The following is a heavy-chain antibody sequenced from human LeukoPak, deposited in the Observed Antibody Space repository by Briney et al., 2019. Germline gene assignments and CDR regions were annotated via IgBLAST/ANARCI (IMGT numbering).Heavy chain of an antibody. D-gene: IGHD4-11*01. CDR3: ARARTTVVAFDI. CDR1: GGTFSSYA. CDR2: IIPIFGTA. V-gene: IGHV1-69*05. J-gene: IGHJ3*02. Sequence: ASVKVSCKASGGTFSSYAISWVRQAPGQGLEWMGGIIPIFGTANYAQKFQGRVTITTDESTSTAYMELSSLRSEDMAVYYCARARTTVVAFDIWGQGTMVTVSS.